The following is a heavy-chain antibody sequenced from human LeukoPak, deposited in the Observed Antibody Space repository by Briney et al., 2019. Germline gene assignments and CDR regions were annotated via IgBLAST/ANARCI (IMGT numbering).Heavy chain of an antibody. V-gene: IGHV1-18*01. CDR3: ARDTTSTYYYYMDV. D-gene: IGHD1-1*01. Sequence: ASVKVSCKASGYTFTSYGISWVRQAPGQGLEWMGWISAYNGNTNYAQKRQGRVTMTTDTSTSTAYMELRSLRSDNTAVYYCARDTTSTYYYYMDVWGKGTTVTVSS. CDR2: ISAYNGNT. CDR1: GYTFTSYG. J-gene: IGHJ6*03.